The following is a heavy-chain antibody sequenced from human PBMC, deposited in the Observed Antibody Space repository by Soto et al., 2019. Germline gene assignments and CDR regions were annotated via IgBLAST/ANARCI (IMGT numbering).Heavy chain of an antibody. J-gene: IGHJ4*02. D-gene: IGHD6-13*01. Sequence: QVQLQQWGAGLLKPSETLSLTCAVYGGSFSGYYWSWIRQPPGKGLEWIGEINHSGSTNYNPSLKRRSTISGDPSKNPFSLKLNSVAGADPAGDFCARGLIGAAGNGGLELYYWGQGTLVTVSS. CDR2: INHSGST. V-gene: IGHV4-34*01. CDR1: GGSFSGYY. CDR3: ARGLIGAAGNGGLELYY.